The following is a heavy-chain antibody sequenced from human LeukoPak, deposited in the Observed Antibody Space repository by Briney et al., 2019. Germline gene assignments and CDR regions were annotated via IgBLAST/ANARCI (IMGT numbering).Heavy chain of an antibody. Sequence: GASVKVSCKASGYTFTGYYMYWVRQAPGQGLEWMGWINPNTGGTNYAQKFQGRVTMTRDTSISTAYMELSGLKSDDTAVYYCASGTYRVLQHWGQGTLVTVSS. CDR2: INPNTGGT. D-gene: IGHD1-14*01. V-gene: IGHV1-2*02. CDR3: ASGTYRVLQH. J-gene: IGHJ1*01. CDR1: GYTFTGYY.